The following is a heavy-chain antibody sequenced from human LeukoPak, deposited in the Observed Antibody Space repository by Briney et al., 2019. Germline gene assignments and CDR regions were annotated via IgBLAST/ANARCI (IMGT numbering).Heavy chain of an antibody. CDR3: ARWATRYYGMDV. V-gene: IGHV4-59*01. J-gene: IGHJ6*02. CDR1: GGSISSYY. Sequence: TASETLSLTCTVSGGSISSYYWSWIRQPPGKGLEWIGYIYYSGSTNYNPSLKSRVTISVDTSKNQLSLKLSSVTAADTAVYYCARWATRYYGMDVWGQGTTVTVSS. CDR2: IYYSGST.